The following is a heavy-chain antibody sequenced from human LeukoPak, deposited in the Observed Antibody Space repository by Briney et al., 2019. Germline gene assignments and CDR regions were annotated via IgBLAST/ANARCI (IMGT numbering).Heavy chain of an antibody. Sequence: KPSETLSLTCTVSGDSIISYYWSWIRQPAGKGLEWIGRIYTSGSTNYNPSLKSRVTMSVDTSKNQFSLKLSSVTAPDTAVNYCAKFGKSYYYMDVWGKGTTVTVSS. J-gene: IGHJ6*03. V-gene: IGHV4-4*07. CDR1: GDSIISYY. D-gene: IGHD3-3*01. CDR3: AKFGKSYYYMDV. CDR2: IYTSGST.